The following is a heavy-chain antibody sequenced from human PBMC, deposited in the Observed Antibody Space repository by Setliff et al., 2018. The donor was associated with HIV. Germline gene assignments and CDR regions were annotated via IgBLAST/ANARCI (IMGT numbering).Heavy chain of an antibody. J-gene: IGHJ3*02. Sequence: SETLSLTCTVSGGSMSSYYWSWIRQPPGKGLEWVGYIYYSGSTNYNPSLKSRVTVSVDTSKNQFSLKLTSVTVADTAVFYCARAGIKEDAFDIWGQGTMVTVSS. CDR1: GGSMSSYY. CDR2: IYYSGST. CDR3: ARAGIKEDAFDI. V-gene: IGHV4-59*08. D-gene: IGHD3-10*01.